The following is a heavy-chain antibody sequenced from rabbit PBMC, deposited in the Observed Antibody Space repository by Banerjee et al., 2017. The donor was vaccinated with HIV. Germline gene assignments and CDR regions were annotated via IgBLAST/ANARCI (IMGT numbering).Heavy chain of an antibody. Sequence: QQQLVESGGGLVQPGGSLKLSCKASGFDFSRYGVSWVRQAPGKGLEWIGYIYSTIDYTYYATWAKGRFTISKTSSTTVTLQMTSLTVADTATYFCARTSGIYDSYWDLWGPGTLVTVS. CDR2: IYSTIDYT. D-gene: IGHD5-1*01. CDR3: ARTSGIYDSYWDL. V-gene: IGHV1S45*01. J-gene: IGHJ6*01. CDR1: GFDFSRYG.